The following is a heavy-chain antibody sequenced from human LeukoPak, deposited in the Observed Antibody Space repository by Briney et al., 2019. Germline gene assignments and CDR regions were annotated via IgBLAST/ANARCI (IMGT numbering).Heavy chain of an antibody. Sequence: GGSLRLSCAASGFTFSDYYMSWIRQAPGKGLEWVSYISSSGSTIYYADSVKGRFTISRDNAKNSLYLQMNSLRAEDTAVYYCAREGVRGVISRYYYDSSGPIPLDYWGQGTLVTVSS. J-gene: IGHJ4*02. D-gene: IGHD3-22*01. CDR1: GFTFSDYY. CDR2: ISSSGSTI. CDR3: AREGVRGVISRYYYDSSGPIPLDY. V-gene: IGHV3-11*04.